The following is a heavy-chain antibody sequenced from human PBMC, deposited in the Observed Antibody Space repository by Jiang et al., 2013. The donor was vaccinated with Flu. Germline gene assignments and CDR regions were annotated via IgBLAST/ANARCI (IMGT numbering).Heavy chain of an antibody. D-gene: IGHD6-19*01. CDR2: ISAYNGNT. CDR3: ARDQFNSGWPWFDP. J-gene: IGHJ5*02. Sequence: SYGISWVRQAPGQGLEWMGWISAYNGNTNYAQKLQGRVTMTTDTSTSTAYMELRSLRSDDTAVYYCARDQFNSGWPWFDPWGQGTLVTVSS. V-gene: IGHV1-18*01. CDR1: SYG.